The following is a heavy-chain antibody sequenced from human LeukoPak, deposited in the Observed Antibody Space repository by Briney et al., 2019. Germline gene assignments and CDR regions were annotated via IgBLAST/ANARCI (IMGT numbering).Heavy chain of an antibody. D-gene: IGHD6-19*01. CDR1: GYTFTNYA. V-gene: IGHV1-18*01. Sequence: ASVKVSCKASGYTFTNYAITWVRQAPGQGLEWMGWISAYNGNTHYAQKLQGRVIMTTDTSTGTAYMELRSLRSDDTAVYYCARQGGYSSGFDYDYYYYYMDVWGKGTTLTVSS. CDR3: ARQGGYSSGFDYDYYYYYMDV. CDR2: ISAYNGNT. J-gene: IGHJ6*03.